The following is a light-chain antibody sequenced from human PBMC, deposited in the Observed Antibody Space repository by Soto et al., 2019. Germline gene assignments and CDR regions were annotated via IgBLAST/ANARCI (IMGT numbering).Light chain of an antibody. J-gene: IGLJ2*01. CDR2: EVS. CDR1: SSDVGSYNL. V-gene: IGLV2-23*02. Sequence: QAVVTQPASVSGSPGQSITISCTGTSSDVGSYNLVSWYQQHPGKAPKLMIYEVSKRPSGVSNRFSGSKSGNTASLTISGRQAEDEADYYCCSYAGSSTVVFGGGTKLTVL. CDR3: CSYAGSSTVV.